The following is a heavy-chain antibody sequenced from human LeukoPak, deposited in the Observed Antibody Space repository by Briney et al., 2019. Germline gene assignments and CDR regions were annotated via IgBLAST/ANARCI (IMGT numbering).Heavy chain of an antibody. D-gene: IGHD2-2*01. Sequence: ASVKVSCKVSGYTLTELSMHWVRQAPGKGFEWMGGFDPEDGETIYAQKFQGRVTMTEDTSTDTAYMELSSLRSEDTAVYYCATSPRIVVPAARRGFDYWGQGTLVTVSS. CDR2: FDPEDGET. J-gene: IGHJ4*02. CDR3: ATSPRIVVPAARRGFDY. V-gene: IGHV1-24*01. CDR1: GYTLTELS.